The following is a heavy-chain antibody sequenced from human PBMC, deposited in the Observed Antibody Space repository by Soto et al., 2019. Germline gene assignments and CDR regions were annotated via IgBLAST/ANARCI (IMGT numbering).Heavy chain of an antibody. CDR1: GFSLSTSGVG. Sequence: QITLKESGPTLVKPTQTLTLTCTFSGFSLSTSGVGVGWIRQPPGKALEWLALIYWDDDTRYSPSLKSRLTITKDTSKNSVVLTMTNMDPVDTATYYCAHRLRVSVLASHKYWYFDLWGRGTLVTVSS. CDR3: AHRLRVSVLASHKYWYFDL. J-gene: IGHJ2*01. CDR2: IYWDDDT. V-gene: IGHV2-5*02.